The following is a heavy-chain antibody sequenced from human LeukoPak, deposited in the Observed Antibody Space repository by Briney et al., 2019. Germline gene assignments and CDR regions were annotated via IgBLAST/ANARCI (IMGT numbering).Heavy chain of an antibody. Sequence: SETLSLTCAVYGGSFSGYYWSWIRQPPGKGLEWIGEINHSGSTNYNPSLKSRVTISVDTSKNQFSLKLSSVTAADTAVYYFARHPTYYYDSSGYYPKSPFDYWGQGTLVTVSS. D-gene: IGHD3-22*01. CDR2: INHSGST. J-gene: IGHJ4*02. V-gene: IGHV4-34*01. CDR1: GGSFSGYY. CDR3: ARHPTYYYDSSGYYPKSPFDY.